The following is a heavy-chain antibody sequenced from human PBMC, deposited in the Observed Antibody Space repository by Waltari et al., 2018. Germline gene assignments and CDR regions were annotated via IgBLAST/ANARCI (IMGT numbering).Heavy chain of an antibody. CDR3: ARGAGHYKPFDS. D-gene: IGHD4-4*01. Sequence: HLQLQESGPELVKPSETLSLTCTVSDVSISTAFYYWGWLRQPPGKGLAWIGSVYYDGYTYYNASLKSRLTISLDTSKNQFSLKLTSVTAADTAVYYCARGAGHYKPFDSWGQGTLVTVSS. V-gene: IGHV4-39*07. CDR2: VYYDGYT. CDR1: DVSISTAFYY. J-gene: IGHJ4*02.